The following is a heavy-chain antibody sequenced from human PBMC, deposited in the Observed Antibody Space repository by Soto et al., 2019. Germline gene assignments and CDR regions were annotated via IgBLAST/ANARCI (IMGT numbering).Heavy chain of an antibody. J-gene: IGHJ4*02. V-gene: IGHV3-48*02. CDR2: ISSSSSTI. CDR3: ARDRGRTRYYDSSGFDY. Sequence: EVQLVESGGGLVQPGGSLRLSCAASGFTFSSYSMNWVRQAPGKGLEWVSYISSSSSTIYYADSVKGRFTISRDNAKNSLYLQMNSLRDEDTAVYYCARDRGRTRYYDSSGFDYWGQGTLVTVSS. CDR1: GFTFSSYS. D-gene: IGHD3-22*01.